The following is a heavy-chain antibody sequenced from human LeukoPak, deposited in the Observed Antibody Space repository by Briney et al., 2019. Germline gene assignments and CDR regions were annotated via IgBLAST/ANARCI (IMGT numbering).Heavy chain of an antibody. CDR1: GFPFSNFS. J-gene: IGHJ4*02. CDR2: TNSGGTST. Sequence: GGSLRLSCATSGFPFSNFSMSWVRQAPGKGLEWISTTNSGGTSTYYAESVKGRFTISRDNSKNTLYLQMSSLRVEGTAVYYCAKQSYARSLGEGGPGTLVSVSS. D-gene: IGHD2-8*01. CDR3: AKQSYARSLGE. V-gene: IGHV3-23*01.